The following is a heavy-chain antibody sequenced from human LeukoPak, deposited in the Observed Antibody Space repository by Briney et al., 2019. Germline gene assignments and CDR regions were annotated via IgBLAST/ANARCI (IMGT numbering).Heavy chain of an antibody. CDR1: GYTFTGYY. D-gene: IGHD3-3*01. CDR2: INPNSGGT. Sequence: ASVKVSCKASGYTFTGYYMHWVRQAPGQGLEWMGWINPNSGGTNYAQKFQGRVTMTRDTSISTAYMELSRLRSDDTAVFYCARDESEGYYDFWSGYRYDAFDIWGQGTMVTVSS. V-gene: IGHV1-2*02. CDR3: ARDESEGYYDFWSGYRYDAFDI. J-gene: IGHJ3*02.